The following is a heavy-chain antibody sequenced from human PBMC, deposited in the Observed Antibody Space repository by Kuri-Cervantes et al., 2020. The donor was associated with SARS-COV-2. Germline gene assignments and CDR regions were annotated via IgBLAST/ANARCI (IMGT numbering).Heavy chain of an antibody. D-gene: IGHD2-2*01. V-gene: IGHV1-69*04. CDR1: GGTFSSYA. CDR2: IIPILGTA. Sequence: SVKVSCKASGGTFSSYAISWVRQAPGQGLEWMGRIIPILGTANYAQKFQGRVTVTADKSTSTAYMELSSLRSEDTAVYYCARASTYCSSTSCYDYYYMEVWGKGTTVTDSS. CDR3: ARASTYCSSTSCYDYYYMEV. J-gene: IGHJ6*03.